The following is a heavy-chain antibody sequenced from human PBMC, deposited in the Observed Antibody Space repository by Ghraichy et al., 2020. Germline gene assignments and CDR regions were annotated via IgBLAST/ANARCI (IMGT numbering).Heavy chain of an antibody. D-gene: IGHD6-19*01. Sequence: GGSLRLSCAVSGFTVSSKFMSWVRQAPGKGLEWVSVIYSGGSTYYADSVKGRFTISRDNSKNTLFLQMNSLRAKDTAVYYCARSRSGWYPIFDYWGQGTLVTVSS. V-gene: IGHV3-53*01. CDR2: IYSGGST. CDR1: GFTVSSKF. J-gene: IGHJ4*02. CDR3: ARSRSGWYPIFDY.